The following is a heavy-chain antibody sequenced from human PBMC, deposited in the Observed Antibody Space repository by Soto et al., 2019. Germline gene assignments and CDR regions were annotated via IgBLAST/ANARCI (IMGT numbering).Heavy chain of an antibody. J-gene: IGHJ4*02. CDR3: TTAIAVAGNRIDY. CDR1: GITFSSYA. CDR2: ISVSGGST. D-gene: IGHD6-19*01. Sequence: EVQLLESGGGLAQPGGSLRLSCAVSGITFSSYAMSWVRQAPGKGLEWVSGISVSGGSTFHADSVKGRFTISRDDSKNTLYLQMNSLKTEDTAVYYCTTAIAVAGNRIDYWGQGTLVTVSS. V-gene: IGHV3-23*01.